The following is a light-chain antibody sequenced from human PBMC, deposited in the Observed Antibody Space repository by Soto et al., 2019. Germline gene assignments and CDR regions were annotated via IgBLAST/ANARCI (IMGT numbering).Light chain of an antibody. CDR1: QGINTF. V-gene: IGKV1-9*01. CDR2: AAS. J-gene: IGKJ5*01. CDR3: QQLNSYPIT. Sequence: DIQMTQSPSSLSASVGDTVTITCRASQGINTFLAWYQQKAGKAPKLLIYAASTLQSGVPSRFSGSGSGTDFTLTISSLQSEDFATYYCQQLNSYPITFGQGTRRENK.